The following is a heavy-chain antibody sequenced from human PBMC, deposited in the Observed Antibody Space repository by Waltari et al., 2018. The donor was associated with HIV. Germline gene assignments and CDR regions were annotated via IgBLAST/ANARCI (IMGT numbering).Heavy chain of an antibody. J-gene: IGHJ4*02. Sequence: EVQLVQSGGGLIQPGGSLRLSCAASGFTVSSNYMSCVRQAPGQGLEWVSVIYSGGSTFYADSVQGRFTISRDNAKNTLFLQLNSLRAEDTAVYYCARDRGDSFFPYWGQGTLVTVSS. V-gene: IGHV3-53*01. CDR1: GFTVSSNY. CDR3: ARDRGDSFFPY. CDR2: IYSGGST. D-gene: IGHD5-18*01.